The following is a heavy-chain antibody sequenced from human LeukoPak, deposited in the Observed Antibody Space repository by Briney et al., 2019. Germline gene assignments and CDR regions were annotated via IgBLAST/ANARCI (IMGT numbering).Heavy chain of an antibody. J-gene: IGHJ6*03. CDR2: IRYDGSNK. CDR3: ARDYYYYMDV. CDR1: GFTFSSYG. V-gene: IGHV3-30*02. Sequence: PGGSLRLSCAASGFTFSSYGMHWVRQAPGKGLEWVAFIRYDGSNKYYADSVKGRFTISRDNAKNSLYLQMNSLRAEDTAVYYCARDYYYYMDVWGKGTTVTVSS.